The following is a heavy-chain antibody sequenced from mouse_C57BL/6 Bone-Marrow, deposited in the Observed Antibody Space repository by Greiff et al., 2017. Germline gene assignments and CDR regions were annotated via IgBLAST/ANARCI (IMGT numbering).Heavy chain of an antibody. Sequence: QVQLQQPGAELVMPGASVKLSCKASGYTFTSYWMHWVKQRPGQGLEWIGEIDPSDSYTNYNQKFKGKSTLTVDKSSSTAYMQLSSLTSEDSAVYDGARGRGGYFDYWGQGTALTVSS. CDR3: ARGRGGYFDY. CDR1: GYTFTSYW. J-gene: IGHJ2*01. CDR2: IDPSDSYT. V-gene: IGHV1-69*01.